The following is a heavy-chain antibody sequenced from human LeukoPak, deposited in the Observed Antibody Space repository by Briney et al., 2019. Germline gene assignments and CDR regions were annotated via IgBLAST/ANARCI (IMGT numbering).Heavy chain of an antibody. CDR2: ISSSSSYI. V-gene: IGHV3-21*01. D-gene: IGHD6-13*01. Sequence: PGGSLRLSCAASGFTFSSYSMNWVRQAPGKGLEWVSSISSSSSYIYYADSVKGRFTISRDNAKNSLYLQMNSLRAEDTAVYYCARDLLPYMAAAVATDYWGQGTLVTVSS. CDR3: ARDLLPYMAAAVATDY. J-gene: IGHJ4*02. CDR1: GFTFSSYS.